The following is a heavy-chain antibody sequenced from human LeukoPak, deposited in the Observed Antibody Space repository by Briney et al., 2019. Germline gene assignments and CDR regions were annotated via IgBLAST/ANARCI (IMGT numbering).Heavy chain of an antibody. CDR1: GFTVSSNY. J-gene: IGHJ3*02. CDR3: ARDSYYYDSSGYYHGAFDI. CDR2: IYSGGST. D-gene: IGHD3-22*01. V-gene: IGHV3-53*01. Sequence: GGSLRLSCAASGFTVSSNYMSWVRQAPGKGLEWVSVIYSGGSTYYADSVKGRFTISRDNSKNTLYPQMNSLRAEDTAVYYCARDSYYYDSSGYYHGAFDIWGQGTMVTVSS.